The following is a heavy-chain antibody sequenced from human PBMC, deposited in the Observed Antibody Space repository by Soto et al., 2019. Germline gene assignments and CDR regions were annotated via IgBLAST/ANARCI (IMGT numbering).Heavy chain of an antibody. V-gene: IGHV3-33*01. CDR1: GFTFSSYG. CDR3: ARDTGSSWPDAFDI. J-gene: IGHJ3*02. Sequence: PGGSLRLSCAASGFTFSSYGMHRVRQAPGKGLEWVAVIWYDGSNKYYADSVKGRFTISRDNSKNTLYLQMNSLRAEDTAVYYCARDTGSSWPDAFDIWGQGTMVTVSS. D-gene: IGHD6-13*01. CDR2: IWYDGSNK.